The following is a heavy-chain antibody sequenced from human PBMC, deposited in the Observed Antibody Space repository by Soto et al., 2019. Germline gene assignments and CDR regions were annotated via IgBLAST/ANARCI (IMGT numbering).Heavy chain of an antibody. J-gene: IGHJ5*02. Sequence: SETLSLTCTVSGGSISSYYWSWIRQPPGKGLEWIGYIYYSGSTNYNPSLKSRVTISVDTSKNQFSLKLSSVTAADTAVYYCARVIMITFGTNNWFDPWGQGTLVTV. CDR3: ARVIMITFGTNNWFDP. D-gene: IGHD3-16*01. CDR1: GGSISSYY. CDR2: IYYSGST. V-gene: IGHV4-59*01.